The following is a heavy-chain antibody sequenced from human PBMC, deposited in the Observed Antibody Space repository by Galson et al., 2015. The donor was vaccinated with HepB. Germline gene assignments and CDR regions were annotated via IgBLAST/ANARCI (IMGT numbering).Heavy chain of an antibody. CDR3: ARARGPEGDLMGVVVVAAETADYYYMDV. V-gene: IGHV1-18*01. CDR1: GYTFTSYG. J-gene: IGHJ6*03. CDR2: ISAYNGNT. D-gene: IGHD2-15*01. Sequence: SVKVSCKASGYTFTSYGISWVRQAPGQGLEWMGWISAYNGNTNYAQKLQGRVTMTTDTSTSTAYMELRSLRSDDTAVYYCARARGPEGDLMGVVVVAAETADYYYMDVWGKGTTVTVSS.